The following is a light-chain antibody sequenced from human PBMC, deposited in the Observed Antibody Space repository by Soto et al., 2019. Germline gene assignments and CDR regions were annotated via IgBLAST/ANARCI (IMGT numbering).Light chain of an antibody. CDR1: NIGDQS. V-gene: IGLV3-21*02. CDR2: EDN. J-gene: IGLJ1*01. CDR3: QVWDGRSDHFV. Sequence: SYDLTQRPSVSVAPGQTARITCGANNIGDQSVHWYQLKPGQAPVLVVYEDNDRPSGIPERFSGSNSGNTATLTINRVEAGDEADYYCQVWDGRSDHFVFGTGTKVTVL.